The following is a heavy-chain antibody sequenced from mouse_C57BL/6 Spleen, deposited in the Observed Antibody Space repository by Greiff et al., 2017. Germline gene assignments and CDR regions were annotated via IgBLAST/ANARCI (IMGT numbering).Heavy chain of an antibody. CDR2: IDPETGGT. D-gene: IGHD1-1*01. CDR3: TRWDYGSSLYAMDY. V-gene: IGHV1-15*01. J-gene: IGHJ4*01. Sequence: VKLMESGAELVRPGASVTLSCKASGYTFTDYEMHWVKQTPVHGLEWIGAIDPETGGTAYNQKFKGKAILTADKSSSTAYMELRSLTSEDSAVYYCTRWDYGSSLYAMDYWGQGTSVTVSS. CDR1: GYTFTDYE.